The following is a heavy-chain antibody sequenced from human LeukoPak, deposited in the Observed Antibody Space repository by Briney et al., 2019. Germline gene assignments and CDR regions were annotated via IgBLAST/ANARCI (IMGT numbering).Heavy chain of an antibody. CDR3: ARELSNPRYFDY. J-gene: IGHJ4*02. Sequence: GGSLRLSCAASGFTFSDYGFHWVRQAPGKGLEWVAVIWSDGSNKYYADSVKGRFTISRDNSKNTLYLQMNSLRAEDTAVYYCARELSNPRYFDYWGQGTMVTVSS. CDR2: IWSDGSNK. V-gene: IGHV3-33*01. CDR1: GFTFSDYG. D-gene: IGHD6-6*01.